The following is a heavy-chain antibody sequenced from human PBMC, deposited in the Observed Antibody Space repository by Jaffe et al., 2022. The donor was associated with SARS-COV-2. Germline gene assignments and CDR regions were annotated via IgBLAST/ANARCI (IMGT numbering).Heavy chain of an antibody. Sequence: EVQLVQSGAEVKKPGESLRISCKASGYSFTAYWITWVRQMPGKGLEWMGTVNPSNSYTNYSPSFQGHVTMSADKSIRTAYMQWSSLKASDTAMYYCARGSTNWFDPWGQGTLVTVSS. CDR3: ARGSTNWFDP. CDR2: VNPSNSYT. D-gene: IGHD1-1*01. J-gene: IGHJ5*02. V-gene: IGHV5-10-1*03. CDR1: GYSFTAYW.